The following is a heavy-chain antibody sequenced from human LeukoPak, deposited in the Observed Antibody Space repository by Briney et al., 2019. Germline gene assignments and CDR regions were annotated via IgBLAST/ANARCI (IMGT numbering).Heavy chain of an antibody. CDR2: INHSGST. D-gene: IGHD3-16*01. CDR3: AKSNGYALVDI. J-gene: IGHJ3*02. CDR1: GGSFSGYD. Sequence: SETLSLTCAVYGGSFSGYDWSWIRQPPGKGLGWMGEINHSGSTNYNPSLKSRVTISVDTSNNQSSLKLSSLTAADTAVYYCAKSNGYALVDIWGQGTMVTVSS. V-gene: IGHV4-34*01.